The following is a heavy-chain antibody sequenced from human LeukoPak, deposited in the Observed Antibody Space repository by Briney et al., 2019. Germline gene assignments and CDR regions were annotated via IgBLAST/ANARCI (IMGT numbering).Heavy chain of an antibody. CDR2: IIPIFGTA. CDR1: GGTFRSYA. J-gene: IGHJ5*02. Sequence: GASVKVSCKASGGTFRSYAISWVRQAPGQGLEWMGGIIPIFGTANYAQKFQGRVTITADESTSTAYMELSSLRSEDTAVYYCARDRIAVTTGKYNWFDPWGQGTLVTVSS. D-gene: IGHD4-17*01. V-gene: IGHV1-69*13. CDR3: ARDRIAVTTGKYNWFDP.